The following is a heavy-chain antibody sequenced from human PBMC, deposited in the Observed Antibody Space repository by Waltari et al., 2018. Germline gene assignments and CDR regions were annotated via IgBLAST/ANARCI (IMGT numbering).Heavy chain of an antibody. Sequence: EVELVESGGGLVQPGGSLRLSCAGPGLIPASGWMHGVRQAPGKGLVWVSRINTDGTRISYADFVKGRFTISRDNAKKTLYLQMNGLRDEDTAVYYCARGRHYDYYYYGIGVWGQGTTVIVSS. V-gene: IGHV3-74*01. D-gene: IGHD4-17*01. J-gene: IGHJ6*02. CDR2: INTDGTRI. CDR1: GLIPASGW. CDR3: ARGRHYDYYYYGIGV.